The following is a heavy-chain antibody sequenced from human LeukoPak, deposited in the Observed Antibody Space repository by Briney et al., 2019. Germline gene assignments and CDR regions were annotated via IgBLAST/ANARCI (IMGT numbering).Heavy chain of an antibody. D-gene: IGHD3-10*01. Sequence: ASVKVSCKASGYTFTSYDINWVRQATGQGLEWMGWMNPNSGNTGYAQKFQGRVTMTRDTSISTAYMELSSLRSEDTAVYYCARAPAWDLGAAHYYVMDVWGQGTTVTVSS. V-gene: IGHV1-8*01. J-gene: IGHJ6*02. CDR2: MNPNSGNT. CDR1: GYTFTSYD. CDR3: ARAPAWDLGAAHYYVMDV.